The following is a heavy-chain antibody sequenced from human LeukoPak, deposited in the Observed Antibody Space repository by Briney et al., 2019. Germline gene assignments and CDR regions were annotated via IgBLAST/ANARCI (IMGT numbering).Heavy chain of an antibody. J-gene: IGHJ3*02. V-gene: IGHV3-30*03. CDR1: GFMLTTYG. D-gene: IGHD3-16*01. Sequence: PGGSLRLSCAVSGFMLTTYGMHWVRQAPGKGLEGVAVISYDASKRYYADSVKGRLNISRDESRNTLFLQMNGLRADDTAVYFCARFAGGNAFDIWGQGTLVTVSS. CDR2: ISYDASKR. CDR3: ARFAGGNAFDI.